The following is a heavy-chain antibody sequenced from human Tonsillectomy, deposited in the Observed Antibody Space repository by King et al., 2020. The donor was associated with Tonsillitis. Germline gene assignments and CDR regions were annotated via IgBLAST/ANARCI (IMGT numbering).Heavy chain of an antibody. CDR1: GLTFSFYN. V-gene: IGHV3-30*01. D-gene: IGHD6-19*01. J-gene: IGHJ3*02. CDR3: TEHRKRDGGVVAVAGRGFDI. CDR2: VSDDGSNK. Sequence: VQLVESGGGVVQPGRSLRLSCAASGLTFSFYNMYWVRQAPGKGLEWVAFVSDDGSNKHYADSGKGRFTISRDNSKNTLSLQMNSLRAEDTALYYCTEHRKRDGGVVAVAGRGFDIWGQGTLVTVSS.